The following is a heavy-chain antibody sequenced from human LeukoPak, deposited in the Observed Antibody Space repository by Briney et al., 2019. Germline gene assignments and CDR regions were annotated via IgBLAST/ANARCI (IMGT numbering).Heavy chain of an antibody. J-gene: IGHJ4*02. D-gene: IGHD1-26*01. CDR3: ARVSERGTYFFDY. CDR2: IYYSGST. CDR1: GGSISSGGYY. V-gene: IGHV4-31*03. Sequence: SETLSLTCTVSGGSISSGGYYWSWIRQHPGKGLEWIGYIYYSGSTYYNPSLKSRVTISVDTSKNQFSLKLSSVTAADTAVYYYARVSERGTYFFDYWGQGTLVTVSS.